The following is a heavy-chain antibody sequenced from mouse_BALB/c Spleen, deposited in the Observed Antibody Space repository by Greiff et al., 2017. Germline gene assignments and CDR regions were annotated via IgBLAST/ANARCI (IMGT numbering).Heavy chain of an antibody. CDR1: GYTFTSYW. D-gene: IGHD1-1*01. J-gene: IGHJ4*01. Sequence: DLVKPGASVKLSCKASGYTFTSYWINWINQRPGQGLEWIGRIAPGSGSTYYNEMFKGKATLTVDTSSSTAYIQLSSLSSEDSAVYFCARSGYGSSYDYAMDYWGQGTSVTVSS. CDR2: IAPGSGST. V-gene: IGHV1S41*01. CDR3: ARSGYGSSYDYAMDY.